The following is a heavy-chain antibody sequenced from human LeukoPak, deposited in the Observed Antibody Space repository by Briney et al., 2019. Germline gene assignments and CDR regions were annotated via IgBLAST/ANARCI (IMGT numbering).Heavy chain of an antibody. CDR1: GGSFSGYY. CDR2: INHSGST. D-gene: IGHD3-3*01. V-gene: IGHV4-34*01. J-gene: IGHJ3*02. CDR3: ARGHYDFWSGYYTGRAFDI. Sequence: SETLSLTCAVYGGSFSGYYWSWIRQPPGKGLESIGEINHSGSTNYNPSLKSRVTISVDTSKNQFSLKLSSVTAADTAVYYCARGHYDFWSGYYTGRAFDIWGQGTMVTVSS.